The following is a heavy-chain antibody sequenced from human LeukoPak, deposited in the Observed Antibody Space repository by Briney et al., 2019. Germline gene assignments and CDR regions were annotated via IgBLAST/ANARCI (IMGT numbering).Heavy chain of an antibody. J-gene: IGHJ4*02. CDR2: IYPGDSDT. CDR1: GYRFSNYW. V-gene: IGHV5-51*01. Sequence: GSSLKISCQGSGYRFSNYWIVWMRQMPGKGLEWMGIIYPGDSDTRYSPSFQGQVTISADRSVNTAYLQWSSLKASDTAMYYCARLLRSQLLPLLLYWGQGTLVPVSS. CDR3: ARLLRSQLLPLLLY. D-gene: IGHD1-1*01.